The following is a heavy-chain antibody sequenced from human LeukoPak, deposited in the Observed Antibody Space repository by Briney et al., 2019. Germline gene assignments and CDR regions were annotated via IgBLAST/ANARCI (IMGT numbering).Heavy chain of an antibody. D-gene: IGHD1-26*01. Sequence: ASVKVSCKASGYTFTSYGISWVRQAPGQGLEWMGWISAYNGNTNYAQKLQGRVTMTTDTSTGTAYMELRSLRSDDTAVYYCARRVSGCYYPDFDYWGQGTLVTVSS. V-gene: IGHV1-18*01. CDR2: ISAYNGNT. J-gene: IGHJ4*02. CDR1: GYTFTSYG. CDR3: ARRVSGCYYPDFDY.